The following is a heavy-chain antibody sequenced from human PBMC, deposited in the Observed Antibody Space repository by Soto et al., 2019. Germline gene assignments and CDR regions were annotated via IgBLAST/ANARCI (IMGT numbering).Heavy chain of an antibody. J-gene: IGHJ6*02. CDR1: GYTFTSYG. V-gene: IGHV1-18*01. D-gene: IGHD6-19*01. CDR2: ISAYNGNT. Sequence: QVQLVQSGAEVKKPGASVKVSCKASGYTFTSYGISWVRQAPGQGLEWMGWISAYNGNTNYAQKLQGRVTMTTDTSTRTAYMELRSLRSDDTAGYYCARDITGYSSGWYGGYGMDVWGQGTTVTVSS. CDR3: ARDITGYSSGWYGGYGMDV.